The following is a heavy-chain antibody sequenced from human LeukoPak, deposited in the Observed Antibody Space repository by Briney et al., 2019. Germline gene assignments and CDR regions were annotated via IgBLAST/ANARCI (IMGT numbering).Heavy chain of an antibody. V-gene: IGHV3-43*01. CDR2: ISRDGGST. CDR1: GFTFDDYT. Sequence: GGSLRLSCAASGFTFDDYTMHWVRQAPGKGLEWVSLISRDGGSTYYADSVKGRFTISRDNSKNSLYLQMNSLRTEDTALYYCAKNYGYLYYYYMDVWGKGTTVTVSS. J-gene: IGHJ6*03. D-gene: IGHD5-18*01. CDR3: AKNYGYLYYYYMDV.